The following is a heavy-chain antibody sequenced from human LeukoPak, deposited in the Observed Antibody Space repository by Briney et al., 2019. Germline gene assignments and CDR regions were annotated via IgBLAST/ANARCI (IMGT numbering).Heavy chain of an antibody. CDR3: AKTPYYYDSSGFDP. Sequence: GGSLRLSCAASGFTFSSYAMSWVRQAPGKGLEWVSAISGSGGSTYYADSVKGRFTISRDNSKNTLYLQMNSLRAEDTAVYYYAKTPYYYDSSGFDPWGQGTLVTVSS. V-gene: IGHV3-23*01. CDR2: ISGSGGST. J-gene: IGHJ5*02. D-gene: IGHD3-22*01. CDR1: GFTFSSYA.